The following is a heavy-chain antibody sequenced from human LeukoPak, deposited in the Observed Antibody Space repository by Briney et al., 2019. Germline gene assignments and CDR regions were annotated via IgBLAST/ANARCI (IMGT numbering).Heavy chain of an antibody. D-gene: IGHD6-19*01. J-gene: IGHJ4*02. Sequence: GGSLRLSCAASGFTFRGSAMHWVRQASGKGLEWVGRIRSKANSYATAYAASVKGRFTISRDDSKNTAYLQMNSLKTEDTAVYYCTRHAPVATLEGFDYWGQGTLVTVSS. V-gene: IGHV3-73*01. CDR2: IRSKANSYAT. CDR1: GFTFRGSA. CDR3: TRHAPVATLEGFDY.